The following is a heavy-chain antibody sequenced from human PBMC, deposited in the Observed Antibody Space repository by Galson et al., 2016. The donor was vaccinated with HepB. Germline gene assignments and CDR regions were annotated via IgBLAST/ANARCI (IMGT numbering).Heavy chain of an antibody. V-gene: IGHV4-59*02. CDR3: ARDPGWHHRWFGP. Sequence: SETLSLTCTVSGGSVGGHWTWIRQPPGKGLEWIGYIHDSGNTAYNPSLESRVIISIDTSKSQFSLKMSAVTAADTALYYCARDPGWHHRWFGPWGQGALVTVSS. CDR2: IHDSGNT. J-gene: IGHJ5*02. CDR1: GGSVGGH.